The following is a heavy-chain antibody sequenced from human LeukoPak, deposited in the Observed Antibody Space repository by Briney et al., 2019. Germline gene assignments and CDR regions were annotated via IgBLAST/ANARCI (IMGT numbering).Heavy chain of an antibody. Sequence: SETLSLTCTVSGDSISSHYWSWIRQPPGKGLEWIGYIYYSGSTNYNPSLKSRVTISVDTSKNQFFLRLTTVTAADTAVYYCVRVRGRDGYFDSWGRGILVTVSS. CDR3: VRVRGRDGYFDS. V-gene: IGHV4-59*11. CDR2: IYYSGST. D-gene: IGHD5-24*01. J-gene: IGHJ4*02. CDR1: GDSISSHY.